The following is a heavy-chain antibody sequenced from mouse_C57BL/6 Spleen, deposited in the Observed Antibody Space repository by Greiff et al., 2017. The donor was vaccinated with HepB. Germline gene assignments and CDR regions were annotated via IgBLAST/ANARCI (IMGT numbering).Heavy chain of an antibody. CDR1: GYTFTGYW. V-gene: IGHV1-9*01. CDR2: ILPGSGST. Sequence: QVQLQQSGAELMKPGASVKLSCKATGYTFTGYWIEWVKQRPGHGLEWIGEILPGSGSTNYNEKFKGKATFTADTSSNTAYMQLSSLTTEDSDIYYSATKGGDYYGSSHDCWGKGTTLTVSS. J-gene: IGHJ2*01. CDR3: ATKGGDYYGSSHDC. D-gene: IGHD1-1*01.